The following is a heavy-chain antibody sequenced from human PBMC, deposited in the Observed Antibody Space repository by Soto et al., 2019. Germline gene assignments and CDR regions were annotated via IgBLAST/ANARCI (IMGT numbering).Heavy chain of an antibody. J-gene: IGHJ5*02. CDR1: GYTFTSYG. D-gene: IGHD6-13*01. V-gene: IGHV1-18*01. CDR2: ISAYNGNT. CDR3: ARLTGYSSSWYVGWFDP. Sequence: GAAVKGSCKASGYTFTSYGISWVRQAPGQGLEWMGWISAYNGNTNYAQKLQGRVTMTTDTSTSTAYMELRSLRSDDTAVYYCARLTGYSSSWYVGWFDPWGQGTLVTVSS.